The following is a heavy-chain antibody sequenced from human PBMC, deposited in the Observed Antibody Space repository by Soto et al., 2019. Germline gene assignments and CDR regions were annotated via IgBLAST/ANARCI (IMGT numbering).Heavy chain of an antibody. CDR1: GYSISSGYY. J-gene: IGHJ5*02. Sequence: SETLSLTCAVSGYSISSGYYWGWLRQPPGKGLEWTGSIYHGGSTYYNPSLNSRVTLSIDMTNNHVSLILNSVTAADTAVYYCARGGPWVPYYYDSSPYTFENRFDPWGQGTLVTVSS. D-gene: IGHD3-22*01. CDR2: IYHGGST. V-gene: IGHV4-38-2*01. CDR3: ARGGPWVPYYYDSSPYTFENRFDP.